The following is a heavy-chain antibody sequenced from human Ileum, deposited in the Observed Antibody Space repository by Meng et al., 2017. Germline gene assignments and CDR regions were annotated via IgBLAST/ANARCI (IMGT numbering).Heavy chain of an antibody. CDR1: AKTFSTHG. J-gene: IGHJ5*02. CDR2: IIPMFGTS. Sequence: SSMISCNASAKTFSTHGCICVRQAPAQGLEWLGGIIPMFGTSNFAQRFLGRLTITADESTSTVYMELSSLRSEDTAVYYCAEDSRYYGSYYLGFDPWGQGTQVTVSS. CDR3: AEDSRYYGSYYLGFDP. D-gene: IGHD1-26*01. V-gene: IGHV1-69*13.